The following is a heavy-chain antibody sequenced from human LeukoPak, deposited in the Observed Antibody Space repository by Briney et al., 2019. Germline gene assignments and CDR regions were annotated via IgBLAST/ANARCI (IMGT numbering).Heavy chain of an antibody. CDR2: IYYSGST. J-gene: IGHJ3*02. CDR1: GGSISNSY. CDR3: ARHPLGYCSSTSCYWPFDI. D-gene: IGHD2-2*01. V-gene: IGHV4-39*01. Sequence: PSETLSLTCTVSGGSISNSYWSWIRQPPGKGLEWIGSIYYSGSTYYNPSLKSRVTISVDTSKNQFSLKLSTVTAADTAVYYCARHPLGYCSSTSCYWPFDIWGQGTMVTVSS.